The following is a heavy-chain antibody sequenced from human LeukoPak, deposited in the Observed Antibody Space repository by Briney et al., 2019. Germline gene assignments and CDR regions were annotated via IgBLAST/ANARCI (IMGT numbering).Heavy chain of an antibody. V-gene: IGHV3-9*03. CDR3: VKHFYSGSSGGFHY. J-gene: IGHJ4*02. Sequence: GGSLRLSCVTSGFTFEDYTMHWVRQRPGKGLEWVSHITRDSGTIGYADSVKGRFTISRDNAKSSLYLQMNNLRAEDMAFYYCVKHFYSGSSGGFHYWGQGTLVTVSS. CDR2: ITRDSGTI. D-gene: IGHD3-10*01. CDR1: GFTFEDYT.